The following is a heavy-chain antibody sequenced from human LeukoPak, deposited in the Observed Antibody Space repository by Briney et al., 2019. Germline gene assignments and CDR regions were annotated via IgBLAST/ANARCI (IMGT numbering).Heavy chain of an antibody. J-gene: IGHJ1*01. V-gene: IGHV3-7*03. CDR3: AKDLVDDSGSYFQH. CDR1: EFTFSSYW. Sequence: GGSLRLSCAASEFTFSSYWMSWVRQAPGKGLEWVANIKQDGGQIYYLESVKGRFTVSRDNAKNSLYLQMNSLRAEDTAVYYCAKDLVDDSGSYFQHWGQGTLVTVSS. D-gene: IGHD1-26*01. CDR2: IKQDGGQI.